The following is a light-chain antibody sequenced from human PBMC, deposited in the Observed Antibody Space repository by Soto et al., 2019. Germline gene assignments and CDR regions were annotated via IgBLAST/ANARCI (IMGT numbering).Light chain of an antibody. V-gene: IGKV3-15*01. CDR1: QSVSSN. J-gene: IGKJ5*01. CDR3: QQYNNWPPLT. Sequence: EIVMTQSPATLSVSPGERATLSCRASQSVSSNLAWYQQKPGQAPRLLIYGASTRATGIPARCSGSGSGTEFTLTISSLQSEDFAVYYCQQYNNWPPLTFGQGTRLET. CDR2: GAS.